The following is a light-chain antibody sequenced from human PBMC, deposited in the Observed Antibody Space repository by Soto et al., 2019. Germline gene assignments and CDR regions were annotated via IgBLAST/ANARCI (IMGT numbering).Light chain of an antibody. CDR1: QSVRDTY. CDR3: VFGRLVWT. V-gene: IGKV3-20*01. J-gene: IGKJ1*01. CDR2: GAS. Sequence: EIVFTQSPGTLSLSPGDRATLSCSASQSVRDTYLAWHQQKPVQPPRLLIYGASNRATGIPDRFSGSGSGTDFTLTVSRLEPEDFAVYYCVFGRLVWTFGQGTKVEIK.